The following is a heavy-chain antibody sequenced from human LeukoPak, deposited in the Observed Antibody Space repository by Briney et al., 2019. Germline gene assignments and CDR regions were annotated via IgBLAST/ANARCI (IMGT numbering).Heavy chain of an antibody. CDR1: GYSISSGYY. Sequence: PSETLSLTCAVSGYSISSGYYWGWIRQPPGKGLEWIGSIYHSGSTYYNPSLKSRVTISVDTSKNQFSLKLSSVTAADTAVYYCARGGYHNDPAYWGQGTLVTVS. CDR3: ARGGYHNDPAY. V-gene: IGHV4-38-2*01. D-gene: IGHD5-12*01. CDR2: IYHSGST. J-gene: IGHJ4*02.